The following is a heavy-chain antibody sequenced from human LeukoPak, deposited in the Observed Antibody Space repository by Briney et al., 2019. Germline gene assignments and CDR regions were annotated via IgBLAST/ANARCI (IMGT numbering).Heavy chain of an antibody. D-gene: IGHD6-19*01. CDR2: ISAYNGNT. J-gene: IGHJ4*02. Sequence: GASVKVSCKASGYTFTSYGISWVRQAPGQGLEGMGWISAYNGNTNYAQKLQGRVTMTTDTSTSTAYMELRSLRSDDTAVYYCAVLGEGVIAVAGLRWGQGTLVTVSS. CDR3: AVLGEGVIAVAGLR. CDR1: GYTFTSYG. V-gene: IGHV1-18*04.